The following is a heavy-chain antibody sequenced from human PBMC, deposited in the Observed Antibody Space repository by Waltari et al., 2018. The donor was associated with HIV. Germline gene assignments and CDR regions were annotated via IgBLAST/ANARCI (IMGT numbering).Heavy chain of an antibody. D-gene: IGHD3-22*01. CDR1: GFTSNTYA. Sequence: QVQLVESGGGVVQPGRSLRLFCAASGFTSNTYAMYWVRQAPGKGLECVAVISYDGSNKYYADSVKGRFTISRDNSKNTLYLQMNSLRAEDTAVYYCARDSSGYYYVGYGMDVWGQGTTVTVSS. J-gene: IGHJ6*02. CDR2: ISYDGSNK. V-gene: IGHV3-30*01. CDR3: ARDSSGYYYVGYGMDV.